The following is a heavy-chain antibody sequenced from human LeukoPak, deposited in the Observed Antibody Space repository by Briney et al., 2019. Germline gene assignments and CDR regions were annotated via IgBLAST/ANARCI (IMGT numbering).Heavy chain of an antibody. J-gene: IGHJ4*02. D-gene: IGHD6-13*01. Sequence: GASVKVSCKASGYTFTSYAMHWVRQAPGQRLEWMGWINAGNGNTKYSQKFQGRVTITRDTSASTAYMELSSLRSEDTAVYYCARIQGGYKAAGKLNNFDYWGQGTLVTVSS. CDR2: INAGNGNT. CDR3: ARIQGGYKAAGKLNNFDY. V-gene: IGHV1-3*01. CDR1: GYTFTSYA.